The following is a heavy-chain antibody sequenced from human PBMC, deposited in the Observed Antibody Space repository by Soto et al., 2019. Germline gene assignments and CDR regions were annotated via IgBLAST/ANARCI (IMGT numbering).Heavy chain of an antibody. V-gene: IGHV3-21*01. CDR2: LSSGSSYI. D-gene: IGHD3-3*01. J-gene: IGHJ6*04. CDR1: GFTFSTYN. Sequence: EAQLVESGGGLVKPGGSLRLSCAASGFTFSTYNMNWVRQAPGKGLEWVSSLSSGSSYIYNAFSVAGRFAISRDNAKKSRYLPMHSLRAEDTAVYYCASDYDFWRGRGGMDVWGKWTTVPVSS. CDR3: ASDYDFWRGRGGMDV.